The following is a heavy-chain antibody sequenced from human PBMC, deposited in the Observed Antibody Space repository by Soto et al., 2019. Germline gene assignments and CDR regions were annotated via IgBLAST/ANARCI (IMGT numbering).Heavy chain of an antibody. J-gene: IGHJ4*02. V-gene: IGHV4-30-4*08. Sequence: PSETLSLTCSVSGGSITTGGYYWSWIRQHPGKGLEWIGYIYNGGSTYYRPSLESRMHMSLDATRNHYSLRLTSVTAADTAVYFCARAPVGLDTISYFDYWGQGKLVTVSS. CDR1: GGSITTGGYY. CDR3: ARAPVGLDTISYFDY. CDR2: IYNGGST. D-gene: IGHD3-3*01.